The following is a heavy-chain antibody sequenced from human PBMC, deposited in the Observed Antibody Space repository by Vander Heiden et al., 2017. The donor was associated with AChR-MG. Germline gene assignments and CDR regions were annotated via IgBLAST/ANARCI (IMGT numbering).Heavy chain of an antibody. V-gene: IGHV3-7*03. CDR2: MKEDDTEV. D-gene: IGHD3-10*01. J-gene: IGHJ5*02. CDR1: GFIFRDYS. Sequence: EVQLVASGGGLVQVGGSVRLSCAASGFIFRDYSMSWVRQAPGKGLEWVAKMKEDDTEVYYVDSVRGRFTISRDNAKNSLYLEMNSLRAEDTAVYYCVRGGAIRGRFDPWGQGALVTVSS. CDR3: VRGGAIRGRFDP.